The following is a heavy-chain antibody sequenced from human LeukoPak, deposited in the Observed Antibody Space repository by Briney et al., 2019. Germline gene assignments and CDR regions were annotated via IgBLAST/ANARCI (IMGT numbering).Heavy chain of an antibody. V-gene: IGHV4-59*12. CDR2: IYFSGST. Sequence: PSETLSLTCTVSGGSTSSYYWSWIQQPPGKGLEWIGFIYFSGSTNYNPSFKSRVTTSVKTPKTQCSLKLSSVTAAATPVYYCARPSIAVAGHTLDYWGQGTLVTVSS. CDR3: ARPSIAVAGHTLDY. CDR1: GGSTSSYY. J-gene: IGHJ4*02. D-gene: IGHD6-19*01.